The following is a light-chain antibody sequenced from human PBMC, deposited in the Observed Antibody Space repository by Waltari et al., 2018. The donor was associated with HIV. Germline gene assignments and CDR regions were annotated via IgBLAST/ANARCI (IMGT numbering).Light chain of an antibody. CDR1: NSDIGAYDY. V-gene: IGLV2-14*01. CDR3: SSYAATTTIV. CDR2: EVP. Sequence: QSVLTQPASVSGSPGQSITISCTGPNSDIGAYDYVSWYQQHPGKAPKLLIYEVPIRSPGISYRFSGSKSGNTASMTISGLQAEDEAHYYCSSYAATTTIVFGGGTRLTVL. J-gene: IGLJ3*02.